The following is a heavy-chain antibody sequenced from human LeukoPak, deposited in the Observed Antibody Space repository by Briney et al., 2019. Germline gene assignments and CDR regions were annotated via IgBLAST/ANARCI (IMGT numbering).Heavy chain of an antibody. Sequence: ASVKVSCKASGGTFSSYAISLVRQAPGQGLELMGVIIPICGTSNYAQKFQGRVTIPTDDSTTTAYLALSSLSSEDPGVYYCARDRPRGYSGLSWGQGTLVPVSS. V-gene: IGHV1-69*05. D-gene: IGHD5-12*01. CDR1: GGTFSSYA. J-gene: IGHJ5*02. CDR2: IIPICGTS. CDR3: ARDRPRGYSGLS.